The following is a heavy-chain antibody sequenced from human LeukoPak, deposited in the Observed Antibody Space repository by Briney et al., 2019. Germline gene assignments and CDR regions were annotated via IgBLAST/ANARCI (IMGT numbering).Heavy chain of an antibody. CDR3: ARAQARFGELSSPYYFEY. D-gene: IGHD3-16*02. Sequence: PGGSLRLSSAPPVFTFSIYSMNSVRQAPRKGLEWGSSISSSSSYIYSTDSLKGRFTISRDNAKNSLYLQMNLLISQTKPVYYFARAQARFGELSSPYYFEYWGQGTLVTVSS. CDR1: VFTFSIYS. CDR2: ISSSSSYI. J-gene: IGHJ4*02. V-gene: IGHV3-21*01.